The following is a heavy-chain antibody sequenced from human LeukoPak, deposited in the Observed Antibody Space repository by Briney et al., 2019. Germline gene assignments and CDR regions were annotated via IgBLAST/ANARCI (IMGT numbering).Heavy chain of an antibody. V-gene: IGHV1-8*01. D-gene: IGHD2-21*02. CDR3: ARCRGAYCGGDCSYFDY. Sequence: ASVKVSCKASGYTFTSYDINWGRQATGQGREWMGWMNPNSGNTGYAQKFQGRGTITRNTSISTDYMELRRLRSGDTGVYYCARCRGAYCGGDCSYFDYWGQGTLVTVSS. CDR1: GYTFTSYD. J-gene: IGHJ4*02. CDR2: MNPNSGNT.